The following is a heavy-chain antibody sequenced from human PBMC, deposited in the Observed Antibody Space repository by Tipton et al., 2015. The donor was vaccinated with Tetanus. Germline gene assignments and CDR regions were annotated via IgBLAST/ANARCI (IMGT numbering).Heavy chain of an antibody. V-gene: IGHV4-31*02. J-gene: IGHJ4*02. CDR2: IYYSGST. Sequence: WVRQHPGKGLEWIGDIYYSGSTYYNPSLKSRVTLSVDTSKNQFSLKLNSVTAADTAVYYCARDQARGARGWNYFDYWGQGTLVTVSS. D-gene: IGHD1-26*01. CDR3: ARDQARGARGWNYFDY.